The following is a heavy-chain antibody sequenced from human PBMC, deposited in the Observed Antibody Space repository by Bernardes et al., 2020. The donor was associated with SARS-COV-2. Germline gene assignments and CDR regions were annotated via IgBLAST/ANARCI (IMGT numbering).Heavy chain of an antibody. Sequence: GGSLRLSCAASGFAFSSYAMHWVRQAPGLEWVAVISYDGSNKYYTDSVKGRFTISRDNSKNTLYLLMNSLRTDDTAVYYCTRGLELELITWFDYWGQGTLVTVSS. CDR3: TRGLELELITWFDY. D-gene: IGHD1-7*01. J-gene: IGHJ4*02. CDR2: ISYDGSNK. V-gene: IGHV3-30-3*01. CDR1: GFAFSSYA.